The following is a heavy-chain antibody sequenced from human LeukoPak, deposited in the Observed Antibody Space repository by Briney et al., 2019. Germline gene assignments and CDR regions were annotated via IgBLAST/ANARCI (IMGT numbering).Heavy chain of an antibody. D-gene: IGHD3-3*01. V-gene: IGHV4-34*01. CDR3: ARHVRHYDFWSGYPYYYYYMDV. Sequence: SETLSLTCAVYGGSFSGYYWSWIRQPPGKGLEWIGEINHSGSTNYNPSLKNRVTISVDTSKNQFSLKLSSVTAADTAVYYCARHVRHYDFWSGYPYYYYYMDVWGKGTTVTVSS. J-gene: IGHJ6*03. CDR1: GGSFSGYY. CDR2: INHSGST.